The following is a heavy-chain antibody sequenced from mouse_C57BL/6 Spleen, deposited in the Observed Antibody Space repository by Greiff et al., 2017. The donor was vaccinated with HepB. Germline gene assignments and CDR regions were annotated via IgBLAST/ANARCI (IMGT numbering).Heavy chain of an antibody. CDR3: ARSDGYYLWFAY. J-gene: IGHJ3*01. CDR1: GYTFTSYW. D-gene: IGHD2-3*01. V-gene: IGHV1-55*01. Sequence: QVQLQQPGAELVKPGASVKMSCKASGYTFTSYWITWVKQRPGQGLEWIGDIYPGSGSTNYNEKFKSKATLTVDTSSSTAYMQLSSLTSEDSAVYYCARSDGYYLWFAYWGQGTLVTVSA. CDR2: IYPGSGST.